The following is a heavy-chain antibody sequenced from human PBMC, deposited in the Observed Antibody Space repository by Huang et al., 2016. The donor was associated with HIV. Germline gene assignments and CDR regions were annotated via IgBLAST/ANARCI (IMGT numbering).Heavy chain of an antibody. CDR2: MSTSTTYS. CDR1: GFSFGDYA. Sequence: LVESGGGLVQPGGSLRLDCVGCGFSFGDYAIKWVRQAPGMGLEWMSYMSTSTTYSYDADSVEGRVTISRDIGGTSVYLQMNNLRVEDTAVYYCARDDSGGTPSAFDFWGQGTMVTVSS. D-gene: IGHD2-15*01. CDR3: ARDDSGGTPSAFDF. J-gene: IGHJ3*01. V-gene: IGHV3-21*02.